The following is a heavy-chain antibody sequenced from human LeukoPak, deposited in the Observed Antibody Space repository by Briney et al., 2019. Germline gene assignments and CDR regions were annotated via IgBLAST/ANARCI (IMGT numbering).Heavy chain of an antibody. D-gene: IGHD3-10*01. CDR2: ISWNGGTI. CDR1: GFTFDDYD. J-gene: IGHJ4*02. V-gene: IGHV3-9*01. Sequence: GGSLRLSCAVSGFTFDDYDMHWVRQAPGKGLEWVSGISWNGGTIGYADSVKGRFTISRDNAKNSLYLQMNSLRAEDTALYYCAKDKVFGGELDYWGQGTLVTVSS. CDR3: AKDKVFGGELDY.